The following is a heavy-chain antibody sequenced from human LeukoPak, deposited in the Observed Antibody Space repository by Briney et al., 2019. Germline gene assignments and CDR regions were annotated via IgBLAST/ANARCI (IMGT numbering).Heavy chain of an antibody. D-gene: IGHD2-15*01. Sequence: GGSLRLSCATSGFSFSYHWMHWVRQAPGKGLVWVSRINRDGSTTNYADSVKGRFTISRDNAKNTLFLHMNSLRGEDTAVYYCTTLAGLFDYWGQGTLVTVSS. CDR2: INRDGSTT. J-gene: IGHJ4*02. CDR3: TTLAGLFDY. CDR1: GFSFSYHW. V-gene: IGHV3-74*01.